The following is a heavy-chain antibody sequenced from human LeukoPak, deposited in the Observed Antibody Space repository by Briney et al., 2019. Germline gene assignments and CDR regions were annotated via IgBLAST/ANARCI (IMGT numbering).Heavy chain of an antibody. CDR2: IYPGDSET. Sequence: KPGASLKISCKGSGYSVTTYCTGCGRPMPGKGLEWMGIIYPGDSETRYSPSFQGQVTISADQSISTAYLQWSSLKASDTAMYYCARSGVVTFYQYMDVWGTGTTVTVSS. J-gene: IGHJ6*03. D-gene: IGHD3-3*01. CDR3: ARSGVVTFYQYMDV. CDR1: GYSVTTYC. V-gene: IGHV5-51*03.